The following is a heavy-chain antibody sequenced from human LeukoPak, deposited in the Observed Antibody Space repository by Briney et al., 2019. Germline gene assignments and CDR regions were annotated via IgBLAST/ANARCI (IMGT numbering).Heavy chain of an antibody. D-gene: IGHD4-17*01. Sequence: GASVKVSCKASGYTFSSNGISWVRQAPGQGLEWMGWIGAYNGNTNYAQNFQGRVTMTTDTSTSTAYMELRTLRSDDTAVYYCARGGTTVTPGLLWFDPWGQGTLVTVSS. J-gene: IGHJ5*02. CDR3: ARGGTTVTPGLLWFDP. CDR2: IGAYNGNT. V-gene: IGHV1-18*01. CDR1: GYTFSSNG.